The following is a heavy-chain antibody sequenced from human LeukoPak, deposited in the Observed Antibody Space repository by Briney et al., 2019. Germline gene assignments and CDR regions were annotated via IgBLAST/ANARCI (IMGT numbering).Heavy chain of an antibody. CDR2: IIPILGIA. CDR1: GGTFSSYT. CDR3: ARLSDGYNFDY. Sequence: ASVKVSGKASGGTFSSYTISWVRQAPGQGLEWMGRIIPILGIANYAQKFQGRVTITADKSTSTAYMELSSLRSEDTAVYYCARLSDGYNFDYWGQGTLVTVSS. J-gene: IGHJ4*02. D-gene: IGHD5-24*01. V-gene: IGHV1-69*02.